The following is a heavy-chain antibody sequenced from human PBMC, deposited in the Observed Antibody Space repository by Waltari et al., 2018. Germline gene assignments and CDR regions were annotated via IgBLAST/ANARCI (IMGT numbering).Heavy chain of an antibody. D-gene: IGHD1-26*01. V-gene: IGHV3-53*01. CDR1: GYTFTSYA. J-gene: IGHJ6*02. Sequence: VQLVQSGAEVKKPGASVKVSCKASGYTFTSYAMHWVRQAPGKGLEWVSVIYSGGSTYYADSVKGRFTISRDNSKNTLYLQMNSLRAEDTAVYYCARDSGAYGMDVWGQGTTVTVSS. CDR3: ARDSGAYGMDV. CDR2: IYSGGST.